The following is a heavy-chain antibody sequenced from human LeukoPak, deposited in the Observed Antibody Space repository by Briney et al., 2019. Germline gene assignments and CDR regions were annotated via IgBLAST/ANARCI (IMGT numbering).Heavy chain of an antibody. D-gene: IGHD3-10*01. V-gene: IGHV3-30-3*01. Sequence: GRSLRLSCAASGFTFSSYAMHWVRQAPGKGLEWVAVISYDGSNKYYADSVKGRFTISRDNSKNTLYLQMNSLRAEDTAVYYCARDGKNVLLWFGESKYFQHWGQGTLVTVSS. J-gene: IGHJ1*01. CDR1: GFTFSSYA. CDR2: ISYDGSNK. CDR3: ARDGKNVLLWFGESKYFQH.